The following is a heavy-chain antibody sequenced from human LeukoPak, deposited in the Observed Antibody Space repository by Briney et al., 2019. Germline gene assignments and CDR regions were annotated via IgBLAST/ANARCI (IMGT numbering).Heavy chain of an antibody. Sequence: SGPTLVNPHRPSRLPAPSLASHSALVQWVWAGSVSPQERPWSGLHSFIWDDEKRYSPSLKSRLTITKDTAKNQVVLTMTNMDPVDTATYYCAHSGWLIQGYFFDYWGQGTLVTVSS. CDR2: FIWDDEK. D-gene: IGHD5-18*01. CDR1: ASHSALVQWV. V-gene: IGHV2-5*02. CDR3: AHSGWLIQGYFFDY. J-gene: IGHJ4*02.